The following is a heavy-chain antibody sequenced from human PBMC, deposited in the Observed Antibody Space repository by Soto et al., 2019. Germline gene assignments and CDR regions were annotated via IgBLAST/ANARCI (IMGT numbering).Heavy chain of an antibody. D-gene: IGHD3-3*01. J-gene: IGHJ5*02. V-gene: IGHV4-34*01. CDR1: GGSVNGYY. Sequence: PSETLFLTCAVYGGSVNGYYWNWIRQPPGKGLEWIGEINHTGGTHYNPSLKSRVTMSVDTSKNQFSLRLSSVTAADTAIYYCATRITVFGLLIPPFDTWGQGTQGTGSS. CDR2: INHTGGT. CDR3: ATRITVFGLLIPPFDT.